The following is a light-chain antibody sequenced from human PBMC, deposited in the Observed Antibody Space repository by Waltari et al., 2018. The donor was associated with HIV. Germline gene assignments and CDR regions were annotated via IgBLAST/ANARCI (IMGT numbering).Light chain of an antibody. CDR1: SSNIEGYT. CDR2: INN. Sequence: QSVLTQPPSASGTPGQRITISCSGSSSNIEGYTVSWYQQLPGAAPRLLIYINNQRPSGVPDRCSGSKSGTSASLVISGLQSEDESDYYCAVWDDSLKVPVFGGGTKLTVL. CDR3: AVWDDSLKVPV. J-gene: IGLJ2*01. V-gene: IGLV1-44*01.